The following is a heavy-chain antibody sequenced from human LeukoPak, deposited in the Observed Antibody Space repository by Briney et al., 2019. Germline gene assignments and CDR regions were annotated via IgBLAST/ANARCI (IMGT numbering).Heavy chain of an antibody. CDR2: IYYSGST. Sequence: SQTPSLTCTVSGGSISSGGYYWSWIRQHPGKGLEWIGYIYYSGSTYYNPSLKSRVTISVDTSKNQFSLKLSSVTAADTAVYYCARGGVDTAGIWGQGTMVTVSS. D-gene: IGHD5-18*01. J-gene: IGHJ3*02. CDR1: GGSISSGGYY. V-gene: IGHV4-31*03. CDR3: ARGGVDTAGI.